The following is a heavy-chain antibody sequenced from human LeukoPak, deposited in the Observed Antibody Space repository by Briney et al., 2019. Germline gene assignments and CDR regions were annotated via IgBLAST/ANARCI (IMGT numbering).Heavy chain of an antibody. CDR3: SKDADTMVRGPNNCFDP. V-gene: IGHV3-9*01. CDR2: ISWNSGSI. J-gene: IGHJ5*02. D-gene: IGHD3-10*01. Sequence: PGGSLRLSCAASGFTFDDYAMHWVRQAPGKGLEWVSGISWNSGSIGYADSVKDRFTISRDNAKNSLYLQMNSLRVEDTALYYCSKDADTMVRGPNNCFDPWGPGTLVTVSS. CDR1: GFTFDDYA.